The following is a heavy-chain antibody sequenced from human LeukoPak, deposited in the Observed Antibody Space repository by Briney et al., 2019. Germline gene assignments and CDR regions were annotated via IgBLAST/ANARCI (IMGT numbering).Heavy chain of an antibody. CDR1: GFTFSSYA. CDR2: ISYDGSNK. V-gene: IGHV3-30-3*01. J-gene: IGHJ4*02. CDR3: ATDYSGYDLGGDY. Sequence: PGGSLRLSCAASGFTFSSYAMHWVRQAPGKGLEWVAVISYDGSNKYYADSVKGRFTISRDNSKSTLYLQMNSLRAEDTAVYYCATDYSGYDLGGDYWGQGTLVTVSS. D-gene: IGHD5-12*01.